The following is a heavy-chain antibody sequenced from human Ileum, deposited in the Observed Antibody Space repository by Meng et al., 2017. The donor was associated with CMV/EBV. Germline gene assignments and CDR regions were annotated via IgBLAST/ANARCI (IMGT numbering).Heavy chain of an antibody. V-gene: IGHV4-4*02. J-gene: IGHJ4*02. Sequence: GTISLTCVVSGDSISSDSWWSWVRQPPGKGLEWIGEISHSGYTNYNPSLKSRVTVSVDKSENQLSLKLTSVTAADTAVYYCARNFGYWGQGTLVTVSS. CDR3: ARNFGY. CDR1: GDSISSDSW. CDR2: ISHSGYT.